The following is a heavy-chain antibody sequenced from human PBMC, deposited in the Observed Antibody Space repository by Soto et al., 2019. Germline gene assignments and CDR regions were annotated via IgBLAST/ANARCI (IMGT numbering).Heavy chain of an antibody. D-gene: IGHD6-13*01. CDR2: ITYTGVST. CDR3: AKSSVWYPYFDS. CDR1: EFSFEDYA. Sequence: PVGSQRLSCAASEFSFEDYAGSWVRKAPGKGLEWVSSITYTGVSTYYADSVKGRFTISRDNSRDTLFLQMNSLRAEDTAIYYCAKSSVWYPYFDSWGQGTLVTVSS. J-gene: IGHJ4*02. V-gene: IGHV3-23*01.